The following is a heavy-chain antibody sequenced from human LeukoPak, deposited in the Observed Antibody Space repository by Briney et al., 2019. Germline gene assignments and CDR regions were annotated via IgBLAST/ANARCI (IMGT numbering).Heavy chain of an antibody. CDR2: IYSGGST. V-gene: IGHV3-53*01. J-gene: IGHJ3*02. Sequence: PGGSLRLSCVASGFTVSSNYMSWVRQAPGKALEWVSVIYSGGSTYYADSVKGRFTISRDNSKNTLYLQMNSLRAVDAAVYYCARDRRRGAFDIWGRGTRVSVSS. D-gene: IGHD3-10*01. CDR3: ARDRRRGAFDI. CDR1: GFTVSSNY.